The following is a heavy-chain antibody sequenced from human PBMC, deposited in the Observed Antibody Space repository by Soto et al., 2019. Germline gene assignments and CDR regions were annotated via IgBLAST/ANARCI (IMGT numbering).Heavy chain of an antibody. CDR1: GYTFTSYG. Sequence: QVQLVQSGAEVKKPGASVKVSCKASGYTFTSYGISWVRQAPGQGLEWMGWISAYNGNTNYAQKLQGRVTMTTDTTPGTAYLGLRRLRSDDTAVYYCATYFARPLHNYYYYYGMDVWGQGTTVTVSS. D-gene: IGHD3-9*01. V-gene: IGHV1-18*01. J-gene: IGHJ6*02. CDR2: ISAYNGNT. CDR3: ATYFARPLHNYYYYYGMDV.